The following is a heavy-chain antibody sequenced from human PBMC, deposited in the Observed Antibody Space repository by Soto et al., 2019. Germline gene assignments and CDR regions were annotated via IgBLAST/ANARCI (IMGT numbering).Heavy chain of an antibody. CDR2: IYYTGST. V-gene: IGHV4-59*12. Sequence: SETLSLTCTVSGGYIRCYYWTWIRQTPGKGLEWIGHIYYTGSTKYNPSLKSRVTISVETSKNSLYLQMNSLRAEDTAVYYCARLGRYYDFWSGYPEGFDPWGQGTLVTVSS. CDR1: GGYIRCYY. CDR3: ARLGRYYDFWSGYPEGFDP. D-gene: IGHD3-3*01. J-gene: IGHJ5*02.